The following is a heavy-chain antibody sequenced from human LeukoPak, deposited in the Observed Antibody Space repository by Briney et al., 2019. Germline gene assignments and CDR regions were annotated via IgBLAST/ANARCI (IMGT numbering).Heavy chain of an antibody. D-gene: IGHD3-22*01. V-gene: IGHV3-74*01. Sequence: GGSLRLSCAASGFTFSSYWMHWVRQAPGKGLVWVSRINSDGSSTSYADSVKGRFTISRDNAKNTLYLQMNSLRAEDTAVYYCAREPYYYDGSGYESVYWGQGTLVTVSS. CDR1: GFTFSSYW. CDR3: AREPYYYDGSGYESVY. J-gene: IGHJ4*02. CDR2: INSDGSST.